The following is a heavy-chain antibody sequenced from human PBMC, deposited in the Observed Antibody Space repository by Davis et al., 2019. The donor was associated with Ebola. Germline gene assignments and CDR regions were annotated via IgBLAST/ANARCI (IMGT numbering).Heavy chain of an antibody. J-gene: IGHJ6*02. Sequence: GGSLRLSCAASGFTFSSYAMSWVRQAPGKGLEWVSAISGSGGSTYYADSVKGRFTISRDNSKNTLYLQMNSLRAEDTAVYYCARPVGSYYYYYYGMDVWGQGTTVTVSS. CDR2: ISGSGGST. CDR1: GFTFSSYA. V-gene: IGHV3-23*01. CDR3: ARPVGSYYYYYYGMDV. D-gene: IGHD1-26*01.